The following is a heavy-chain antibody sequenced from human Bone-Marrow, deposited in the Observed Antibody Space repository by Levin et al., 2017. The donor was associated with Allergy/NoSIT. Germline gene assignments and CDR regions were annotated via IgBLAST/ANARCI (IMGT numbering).Heavy chain of an antibody. J-gene: IGHJ3*01. CDR3: AKARAKGNNWYSDSFDV. CDR2: ISDDGSKQ. Sequence: GGSLRLSCEASGFIFSDYGMDWVRQAPGKGLEWLAVISDDGSKQFYADSVKGRFTMSRDNSRSTVYLEMNTLRAEDSAVYFCAKARAKGNNWYSDSFDVWGKGTRVTVSS. V-gene: IGHV3-30*18. CDR1: GFIFSDYG. D-gene: IGHD6-13*01.